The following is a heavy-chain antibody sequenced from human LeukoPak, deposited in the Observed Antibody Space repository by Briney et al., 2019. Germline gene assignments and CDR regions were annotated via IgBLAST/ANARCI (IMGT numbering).Heavy chain of an antibody. CDR3: ARDLGGSSWYPETKYFQH. CDR1: GFTFSSYG. Sequence: GRSLRLSCAASGFTFSSYGMHWVRQAPGKGLEWVAVISYDGSNKYYADSVKGRFTISRDNSKNSLYLQMNSLRAEDTAVYYCARDLGGSSWYPETKYFQHWGQGTLVTVSS. V-gene: IGHV3-30*03. CDR2: ISYDGSNK. J-gene: IGHJ1*01. D-gene: IGHD6-13*01.